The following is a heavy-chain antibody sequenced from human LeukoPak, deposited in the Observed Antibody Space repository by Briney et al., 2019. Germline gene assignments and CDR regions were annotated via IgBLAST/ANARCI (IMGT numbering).Heavy chain of an antibody. D-gene: IGHD3-10*01. J-gene: IGHJ6*02. V-gene: IGHV3-43*01. CDR3: ASIDKLLWFGELSRGMDV. CDR1: GFTFDDYT. Sequence: GGSLRLSCAASGFTFDDYTMHWVRQAPGKGLEWVSLISWDGGSTYYADSVKGRFTISRDNAKNSLYLQMNSLRAEDTAVYYCASIDKLLWFGELSRGMDVWGQGTTVTVSS. CDR2: ISWDGGST.